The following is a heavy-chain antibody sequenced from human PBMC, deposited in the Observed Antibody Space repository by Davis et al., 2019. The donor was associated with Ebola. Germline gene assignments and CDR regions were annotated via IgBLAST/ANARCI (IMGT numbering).Heavy chain of an antibody. CDR3: AREGGGSSWIQYYFDY. Sequence: AASVKVSCKASGYTFTSYAMNWVRQAPGQRLEWMGWINAGNGNTKYSQKFQGRVTITRDTSASTAYMELSSLRSEDTAVYYCAREGGGSSWIQYYFDYWGQGTLVTVSS. J-gene: IGHJ4*02. V-gene: IGHV1-3*01. CDR2: INAGNGNT. D-gene: IGHD6-13*01. CDR1: GYTFTSYA.